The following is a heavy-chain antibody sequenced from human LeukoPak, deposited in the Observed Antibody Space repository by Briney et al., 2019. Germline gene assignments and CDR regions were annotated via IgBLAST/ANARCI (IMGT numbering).Heavy chain of an antibody. D-gene: IGHD3-10*01. CDR1: GGSISSYY. CDR2: IYYSGST. CDR3: ARHGSGMGSAFDI. V-gene: IGHV4-59*01. Sequence: SETLSLTCTVSGGSISSYYWSWIRQPPGKGLEWIGYIYYSGSTNYNPSLKSRVTISVDTSKNQFSLKLSSVTAADTAVYYCARHGSGMGSAFDIWGQGTMVTVSS. J-gene: IGHJ3*02.